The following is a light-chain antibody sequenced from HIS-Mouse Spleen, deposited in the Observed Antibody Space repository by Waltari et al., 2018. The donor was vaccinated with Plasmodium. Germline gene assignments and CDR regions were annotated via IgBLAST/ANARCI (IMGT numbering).Light chain of an antibody. CDR1: SSDVGGYNY. Sequence: QSALTQPRSVSGSPGQSVTISCTGTSSDVGGYNYVSWYQQHPGKAPKLMIYYVSKRPSGRPDLFSGSKSGNTASLTISGLQAEDEADYYCCSYAGSYTYVFGTGTKVTVL. V-gene: IGLV2-11*01. J-gene: IGLJ1*01. CDR3: CSYAGSYTYV. CDR2: YVS.